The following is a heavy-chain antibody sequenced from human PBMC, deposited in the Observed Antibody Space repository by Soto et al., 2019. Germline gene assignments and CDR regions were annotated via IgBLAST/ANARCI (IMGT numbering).Heavy chain of an antibody. CDR1: GFTFSSYA. J-gene: IGHJ6*02. V-gene: IGHV3-23*01. CDR2: IGESGTPT. CDR3: ARYIPGVRYYGMDV. Sequence: EVQLLESGGGLVQPGGSLRLSCAASGFTFSSYAMKWVRQAPGKGLEWVSLIGESGTPTYYADSVKGRFTISRDNSGNTLVLEMDSLRAEDTAVYYCARYIPGVRYYGMDVWGQGTTVTVSS. D-gene: IGHD2-2*01.